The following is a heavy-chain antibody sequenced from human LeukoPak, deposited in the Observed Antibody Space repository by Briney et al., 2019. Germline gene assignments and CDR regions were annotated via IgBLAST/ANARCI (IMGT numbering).Heavy chain of an antibody. V-gene: IGHV3-74*01. Sequence: QPGGSLRLSCAASGFTFSSYDMSWVRHAPGKGLVWVSRINSDRSSTSYADSVRGRFTISRDNSKNSLYLQMNSLRAEDTALYYCAKDSGGSLYYYYYMDVWGKGTTVTVSS. J-gene: IGHJ6*03. CDR3: AKDSGGSLYYYYYMDV. CDR1: GFTFSSYD. D-gene: IGHD3-10*01. CDR2: INSDRSST.